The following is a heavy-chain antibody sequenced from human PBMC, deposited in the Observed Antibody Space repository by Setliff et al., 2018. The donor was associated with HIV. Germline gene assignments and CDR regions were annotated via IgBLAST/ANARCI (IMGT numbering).Heavy chain of an antibody. Sequence: GASVKVSCKASGFTFSDYYMHWVRQAPGQGLEWMGWVRPYNADKNYAQKFQGRVTMTRDTSTSTVYLDLSGLTSDDTAVYYCARNREGALDFWGQGTLVTVSS. J-gene: IGHJ4*02. CDR3: ARNREGALDF. CDR1: GFTFSDYY. V-gene: IGHV1-2*02. CDR2: VRPYNADK. D-gene: IGHD1-26*01.